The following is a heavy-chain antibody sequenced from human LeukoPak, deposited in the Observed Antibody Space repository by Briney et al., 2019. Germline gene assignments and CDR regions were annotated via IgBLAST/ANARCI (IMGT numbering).Heavy chain of an antibody. CDR1: GGSISGYY. V-gene: IGHV4-4*07. J-gene: IGHJ3*02. CDR3: ARLITGTTTAFDI. Sequence: PSGTLSLTCSVSGGSISGYYWTWIRQPAGKGPEWIGRVYTSGSTHYNPSLKTRLTMSVDTSKNQFSLKLSSVTAADTAVYYCARLITGTTTAFDIWGQGTMVTVSS. CDR2: VYTSGST. D-gene: IGHD1-7*01.